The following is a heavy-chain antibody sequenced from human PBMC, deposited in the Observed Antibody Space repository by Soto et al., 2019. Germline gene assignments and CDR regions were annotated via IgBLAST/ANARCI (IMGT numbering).Heavy chain of an antibody. Sequence: QITLNESGPTLVKPTQTLTLTCTFSGFSISTRDVGVGWIRQPPGEALEWLGVVYWDDSKTYSPSLESSLTITKDTSKNHVVLRMTKMDPVDTATYYCAHCRGGVASFWGQGTLVTVSS. CDR2: VYWDDSK. V-gene: IGHV2-5*02. J-gene: IGHJ4*02. D-gene: IGHD2-2*01. CDR1: GFSISTRDVG. CDR3: AHCRGGVASF.